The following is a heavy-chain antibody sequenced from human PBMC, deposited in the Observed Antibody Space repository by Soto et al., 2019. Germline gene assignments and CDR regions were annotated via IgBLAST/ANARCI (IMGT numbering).Heavy chain of an antibody. CDR2: ISYDGSNK. V-gene: IGHV3-30*18. J-gene: IGHJ6*02. D-gene: IGHD1-26*01. CDR3: AKDVVVGATTGLGDYYYYYGMDV. CDR1: GFTFSSYG. Sequence: QVQLVESGGGVVQPGRSLRLSCAASGFTFSSYGMHWVRQAPGKGLEWVAVISYDGSNKYYADSVKGRFTISRDNSMNPLYLQMNSLRAEYTAVYYCAKDVVVGATTGLGDYYYYYGMDVWGQGTTVTVSS.